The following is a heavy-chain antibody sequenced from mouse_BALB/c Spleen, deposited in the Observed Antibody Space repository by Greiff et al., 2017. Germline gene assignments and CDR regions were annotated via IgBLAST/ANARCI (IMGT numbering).Heavy chain of an antibody. D-gene: IGHD1-2*01. Sequence: VMLVESGPGLVQPSQSLSITCTVSGFSLTSYGVHWVRQSPGKGLEWLGVIWSGGSTDYNAAFISRLSISKDNSKSQVFFKMNSLQANDTAIYYCARKDYYGYGYAMDDWGQGTSVTVSS. CDR1: GFSLTSYG. CDR3: ARKDYYGYGYAMDD. J-gene: IGHJ4*01. V-gene: IGHV2-2*02. CDR2: IWSGGST.